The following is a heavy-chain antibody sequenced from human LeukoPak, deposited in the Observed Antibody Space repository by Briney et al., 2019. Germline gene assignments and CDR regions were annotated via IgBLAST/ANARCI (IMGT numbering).Heavy chain of an antibody. J-gene: IGHJ6*03. D-gene: IGHD4/OR15-4a*01. CDR3: ATYGATSPYYYHFYMDV. V-gene: IGHV4-38-2*02. CDR1: ADSISSGYY. CDR2: MYHTGRT. Sequence: SETLSLTCSVSADSISSGYYWGWIRQPPGKGLEWIGSMYHTGRTDDNPSLKSRVTMSVDTSKNQFSLRLSSVTAADTAVYYCATYGATSPYYYHFYMDVWGKGTTVTVSS.